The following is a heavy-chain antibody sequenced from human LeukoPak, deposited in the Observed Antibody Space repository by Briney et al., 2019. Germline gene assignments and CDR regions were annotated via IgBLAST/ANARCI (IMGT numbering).Heavy chain of an antibody. CDR1: GFTFSSNW. D-gene: IGHD3-10*01. CDR2: INSDGSST. Sequence: GGSLRLSCAASGFTFSSNWMHWVRQAPGKGLVWVSRINSDGSSTTYADSVKGRFTLSRDNANHTLYLQMNSLRAEDTAVYYCTREMTGYLDYWGQGILVTVSS. J-gene: IGHJ4*02. V-gene: IGHV3-74*01. CDR3: TREMTGYLDY.